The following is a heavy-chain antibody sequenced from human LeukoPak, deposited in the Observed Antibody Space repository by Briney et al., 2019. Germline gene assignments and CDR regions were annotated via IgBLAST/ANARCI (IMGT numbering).Heavy chain of an antibody. Sequence: PGGSLRLSCALSGFTVTDYYMSSVRQAPGKGLGWVSVVYMAGSTYYAHSVRGRFTVSRDTSKNTVYLQMNSLRVEDTAVYYGARNSDILTESYGAFDMWGQGTMVTVSS. D-gene: IGHD3-9*01. CDR2: VYMAGST. J-gene: IGHJ3*02. CDR3: ARNSDILTESYGAFDM. CDR1: GFTVTDYY. V-gene: IGHV3-53*01.